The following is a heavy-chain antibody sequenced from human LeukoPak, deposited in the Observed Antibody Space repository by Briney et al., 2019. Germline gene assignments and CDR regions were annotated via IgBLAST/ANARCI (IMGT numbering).Heavy chain of an antibody. D-gene: IGHD1-26*01. CDR3: AKGVGATTRFPFDH. J-gene: IGHJ4*02. V-gene: IGHV3-9*01. Sequence: GRCLRLSCAASGFTFDDYAMHWVRHAPGKGLEWVSGISWNSGSIGYADSVKGRFTISRDNVKNSLYLQMNSLRAEDTALYYCAKGVGATTRFPFDHWGQGTLVTVSS. CDR2: ISWNSGSI. CDR1: GFTFDDYA.